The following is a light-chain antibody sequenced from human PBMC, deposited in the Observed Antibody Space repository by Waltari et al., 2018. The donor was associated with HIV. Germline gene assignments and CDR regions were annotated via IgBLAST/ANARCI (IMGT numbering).Light chain of an antibody. V-gene: IGKV2-28*01. CDR2: LGS. CDR3: MQALQSQFT. Sequence: DIVMTQSPLSLPVTPGEPASISCKSSQSRLYPDGKNYLDWYLPKPGKPPRLLIYLGSDRAFGVPERFSCSGSGTDFTLRISRVEAEDVGVYYCMQALQSQFTVGPCTKVCI. CDR1: QSRLYPDGKNY. J-gene: IGKJ3*01.